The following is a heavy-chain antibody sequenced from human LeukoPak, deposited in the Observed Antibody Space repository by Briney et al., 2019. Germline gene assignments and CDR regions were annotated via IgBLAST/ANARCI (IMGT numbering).Heavy chain of an antibody. V-gene: IGHV4-61*02. Sequence: ASETLSLTCTVSGGSIRSGSYYWSWIRQPAGKGLEWIGRIYHSGSTYYNPSLKSRVTISVDTSKNQFSLKLSSVTAADTAVYYCARVADFWSGYYIVYWGQGTLVTVSS. CDR2: IYHSGST. CDR1: GGSIRSGSYY. D-gene: IGHD3-3*01. J-gene: IGHJ4*02. CDR3: ARVADFWSGYYIVY.